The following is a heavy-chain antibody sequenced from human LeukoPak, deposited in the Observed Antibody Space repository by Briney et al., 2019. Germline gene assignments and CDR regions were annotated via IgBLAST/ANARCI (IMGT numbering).Heavy chain of an antibody. Sequence: GESLKISCKGSGYSFTSYWISWVRQMPGKGLEWMGRIDPSDSYINYSPSFQGHVTISADKSISTAYLQWSSLKASDTAMYYCARQEITMVRGVLYYYGMDVWGKGTTVTVSS. CDR3: ARQEITMVRGVLYYYGMDV. J-gene: IGHJ6*04. V-gene: IGHV5-10-1*01. D-gene: IGHD3-10*01. CDR1: GYSFTSYW. CDR2: IDPSDSYI.